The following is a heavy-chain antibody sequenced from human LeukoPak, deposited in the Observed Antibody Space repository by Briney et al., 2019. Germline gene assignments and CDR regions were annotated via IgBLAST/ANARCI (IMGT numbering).Heavy chain of an antibody. Sequence: SETLSLTCTVSGGSISSYYWSWIRQPPGMGLEWIGYIYYSGSTNYNPSLKSRVTISIDTSKNQLSLKLSSVTAADTAVYYCARRRFGSKDFDYWGQGTLVTVSS. CDR3: ARRRFGSKDFDY. J-gene: IGHJ4*02. CDR1: GGSISSYY. V-gene: IGHV4-59*01. CDR2: IYYSGST. D-gene: IGHD3-10*01.